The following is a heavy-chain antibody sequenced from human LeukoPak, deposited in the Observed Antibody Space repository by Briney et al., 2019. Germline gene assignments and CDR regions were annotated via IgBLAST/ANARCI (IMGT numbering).Heavy chain of an antibody. CDR1: GFTFGDYA. J-gene: IGHJ4*02. CDR3: TRVRGVGATDY. V-gene: IGHV3-49*03. CDR2: IRSKAYGGTT. Sequence: GGSLSLSCTASGFTFGDYAMSWFRQAPGKGLEWVGFIRSKAYGGTTEYAASVKGRFTISRDDSKSIAYLQMNSLKTEDTAVYYCTRVRGVGATDYWGQGTLVTVSS. D-gene: IGHD1-26*01.